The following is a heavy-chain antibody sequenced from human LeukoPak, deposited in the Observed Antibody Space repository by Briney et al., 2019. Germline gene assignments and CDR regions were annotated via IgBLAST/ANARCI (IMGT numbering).Heavy chain of an antibody. Sequence: GGSLRLSCAASGFTFSTYAMTWVRQAPGKGLEWVSSFSGSFSSTYYADSVKGRFTISRDNSENTLYLQMNSLRAEDTAVYYCAKGGTVIARLIAADWGQGTLVTVSS. CDR1: GFTFSTYA. J-gene: IGHJ4*02. D-gene: IGHD6-6*01. V-gene: IGHV3-23*01. CDR3: AKGGTVIARLIAAD. CDR2: FSGSFSST.